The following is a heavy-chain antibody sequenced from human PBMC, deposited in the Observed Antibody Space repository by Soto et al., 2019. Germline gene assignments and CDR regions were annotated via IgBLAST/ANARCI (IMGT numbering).Heavy chain of an antibody. J-gene: IGHJ6*02. CDR1: GFTFSSYW. CDR3: ARDLSSAFSMVRGVYYYYYGMDV. Sequence: LRLSCAASGFTFSSYWMSWVRQAPGKGLEWVANIKQDGSEKYYVDSVKGRFTISRDNAKNSLYLQMNSLRAEDTAVYYCARDLSSAFSMVRGVYYYYYGMDVWGQGTTVTVSS. CDR2: IKQDGSEK. D-gene: IGHD3-10*01. V-gene: IGHV3-7*03.